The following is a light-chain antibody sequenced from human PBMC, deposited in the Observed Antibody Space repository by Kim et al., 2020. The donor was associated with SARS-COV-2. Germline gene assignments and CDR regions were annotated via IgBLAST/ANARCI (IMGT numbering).Light chain of an antibody. Sequence: DIVMTQSTLSLPVTPGEPASISCRSSQSLLHSNGYNYLDWYLQKPGQSPQLLIYLGSNRASGVPDRFSGSGSGTDFTLKISRVEAEDVWVYYCMQALQTPITFGQGTRLEVK. J-gene: IGKJ5*01. V-gene: IGKV2-28*01. CDR3: MQALQTPIT. CDR2: LGS. CDR1: QSLLHSNGYNY.